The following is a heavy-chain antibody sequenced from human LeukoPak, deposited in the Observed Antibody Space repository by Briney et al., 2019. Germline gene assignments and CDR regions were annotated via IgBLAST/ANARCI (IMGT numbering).Heavy chain of an antibody. V-gene: IGHV3-53*01. CDR1: GFTVSSNY. J-gene: IGHJ4*02. Sequence: GGSLRLSCAASGFTVSSNYMSWVRQAPGKGLEWVSVIYSGGSTYYADSVKGRFTISRDNSKNTLYLQMNSLRAEDTAVYYCATSGYYDFWSGPDYWGQGTLVTVSS. D-gene: IGHD3-3*01. CDR2: IYSGGST. CDR3: ATSGYYDFWSGPDY.